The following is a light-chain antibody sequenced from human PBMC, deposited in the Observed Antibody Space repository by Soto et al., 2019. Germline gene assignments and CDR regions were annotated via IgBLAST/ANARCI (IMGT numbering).Light chain of an antibody. CDR3: QQYNDTWT. CDR2: KAS. V-gene: IGKV1-5*03. Sequence: DIQMTQSPSTLSASVGDRVTITCRASQSISSWLAWFQQKPGTAPKLLIYKASTLQSGVPSRFSGSGSGTGFTLTISSLQPDDSATYHCQQYNDTWTPGQATKV. CDR1: QSISSW. J-gene: IGKJ1*01.